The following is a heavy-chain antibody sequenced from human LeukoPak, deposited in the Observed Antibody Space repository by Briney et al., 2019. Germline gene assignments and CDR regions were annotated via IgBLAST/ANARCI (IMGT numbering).Heavy chain of an antibody. D-gene: IGHD6-13*01. J-gene: IGHJ6*02. Sequence: GGSLRLSCAASGFTFDEYAMHWVRQVPGKGLEWVAGISWKSGTAVYADSVKGRFTISRDNAKNSLYVQMNSLRVEDTAVYYCVKDRGGGIADPYYYGRDVGGQGPTVIVAS. CDR3: VKDRGGGIADPYYYGRDV. CDR2: ISWKSGTA. V-gene: IGHV3-9*01. CDR1: GFTFDEYA.